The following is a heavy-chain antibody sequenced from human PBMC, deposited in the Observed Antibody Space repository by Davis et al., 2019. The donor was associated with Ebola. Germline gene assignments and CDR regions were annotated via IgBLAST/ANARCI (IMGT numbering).Heavy chain of an antibody. CDR1: GFTFSSYW. CDR2: IRSKAYGGTT. Sequence: GGSLRLSCAASGFTFSSYWMSWVRQAPWKGLEWVSFIRSKAYGGTTEYAASVKGRFTISRDDSKSIAYLQMNSLKTEDTAVYYCTRRGYCSGGSCYSRYYYYGMDVWGQGTTVTVSS. V-gene: IGHV3-49*04. CDR3: TRRGYCSGGSCYSRYYYYGMDV. J-gene: IGHJ6*02. D-gene: IGHD2-15*01.